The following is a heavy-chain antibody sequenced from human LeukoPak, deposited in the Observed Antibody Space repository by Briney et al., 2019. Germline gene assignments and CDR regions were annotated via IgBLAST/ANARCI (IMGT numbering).Heavy chain of an antibody. CDR1: GFTFSCYA. J-gene: IGHJ4*02. Sequence: GGSLRLSCAASGFTFSCYAMSWVPPAPEEGVEGVSAISGSGDSTYYVDSVKGRFTISRDNSKNTLYLQMNSLRAEDTAVYYCARDYSSSWYTQRLDYWGQGTLVTVSS. CDR3: ARDYSSSWYTQRLDY. CDR2: ISGSGDST. V-gene: IGHV3-23*01. D-gene: IGHD6-13*01.